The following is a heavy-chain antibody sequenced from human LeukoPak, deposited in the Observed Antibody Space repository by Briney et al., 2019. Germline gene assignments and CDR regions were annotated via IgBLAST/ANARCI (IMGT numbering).Heavy chain of an antibody. J-gene: IGHJ4*02. Sequence: SETLSLTCAVYGGSFSGYYWSWIRQPPGKGLEWIGEINHSGSTNYNPSLKSRVTISVDTSKNQFSLKLSSVTAADTAVYYCARGGAYCGGDCYSGSQGTYYFDYWGQGTLVTVSS. D-gene: IGHD2-21*02. V-gene: IGHV4-34*09. CDR2: INHSGST. CDR1: GGSFSGYY. CDR3: ARGGAYCGGDCYSGSQGTYYFDY.